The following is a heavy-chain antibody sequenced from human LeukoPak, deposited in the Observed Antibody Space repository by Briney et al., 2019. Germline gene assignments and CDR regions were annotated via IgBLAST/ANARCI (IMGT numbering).Heavy chain of an antibody. Sequence: GGSLSLSCTASGFTFGDYAMSWVRQAPGKGLEWVGFIRSKAYGGTTEYAASVKGRFTISRDDSKSIAYLQMNSLKTEDTAVYYCTRDPLRYFDWLLYDYYYGMDVWGQGTTVTVSS. CDR1: GFTFGDYA. J-gene: IGHJ6*02. CDR3: TRDPLRYFDWLLYDYYYGMDV. D-gene: IGHD3-9*01. V-gene: IGHV3-49*04. CDR2: IRSKAYGGTT.